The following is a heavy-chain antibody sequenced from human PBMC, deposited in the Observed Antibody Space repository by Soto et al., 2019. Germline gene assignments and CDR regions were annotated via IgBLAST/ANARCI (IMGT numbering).Heavy chain of an antibody. J-gene: IGHJ5*02. V-gene: IGHV4-4*07. D-gene: IGHD3-16*01. CDR3: VRDGTQNLRDWFDP. Sequence: WETLSLTCTVSGSTISNYDLSWIRKSAGKGLEWIRRIYATGTTDYNPSLKSRVIMSVDTSKKQFSLKLRSVTAEDTAVYYCVRDGTQNLRDWFDPWGQGISVTVSS. CDR1: GSTISNYD. CDR2: IYATGTT.